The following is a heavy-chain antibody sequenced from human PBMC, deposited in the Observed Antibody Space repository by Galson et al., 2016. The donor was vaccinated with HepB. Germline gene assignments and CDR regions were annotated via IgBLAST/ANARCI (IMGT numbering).Heavy chain of an antibody. D-gene: IGHD2-21*02. Sequence: SLRLSCAASGFTFSNYAMHWFRQAPGKGLEWVAVITYDGSNTYYADSVKGRFSISRDDSSNSLFLQMNSLRPEDAAVYYCARDLPTNCGGDCPAGYWGQGALVTVSS. CDR1: GFTFSNYA. CDR3: ARDLPTNCGGDCPAGY. CDR2: ITYDGSNT. J-gene: IGHJ4*02. V-gene: IGHV3-30*03.